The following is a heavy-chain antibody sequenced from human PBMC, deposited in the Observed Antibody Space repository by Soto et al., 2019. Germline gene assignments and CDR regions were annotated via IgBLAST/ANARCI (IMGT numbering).Heavy chain of an antibody. Sequence: GSLRLSCAGSGLTFRNDWLSWVRQAPGKGLEWVANINQDGSERYYVDSVRGQFTISRDNVENSLYLQLNSLRPEDTAVYYCAVYGYGVSAAAYWGQGTLVTVSS. CDR3: AVYGYGVSAAAY. CDR1: GLTFRNDW. D-gene: IGHD4-17*01. CDR2: INQDGSER. J-gene: IGHJ4*02. V-gene: IGHV3-7*03.